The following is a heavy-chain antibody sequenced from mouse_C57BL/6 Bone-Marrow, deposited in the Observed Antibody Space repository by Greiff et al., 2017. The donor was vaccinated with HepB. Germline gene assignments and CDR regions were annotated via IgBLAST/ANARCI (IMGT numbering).Heavy chain of an antibody. V-gene: IGHV6-6*01. CDR1: GFTFSDAW. CDR2: IRNKANNHAT. CDR3: TRPPLYYDYHYYAMDY. Sequence: EVKVEESGGGLVQPGGSMKLSCAASGFTFSDAWMDWVRQSPEKGLEWVAEIRNKANNHATYYAESVKGRFTISRDDSKSSVYLQMNSLRAEDTGIYYCTRPPLYYDYHYYAMDYWGQGTSVTVSS. D-gene: IGHD2-4*01. J-gene: IGHJ4*01.